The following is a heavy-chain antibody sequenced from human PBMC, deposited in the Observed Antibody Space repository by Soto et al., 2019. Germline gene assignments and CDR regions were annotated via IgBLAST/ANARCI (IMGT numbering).Heavy chain of an antibody. J-gene: IGHJ5*02. D-gene: IGHD3-22*01. V-gene: IGHV3-11*01. CDR3: ARDTAFISSGLFNP. CDR1: GFTFSDYY. Sequence: QVQLVESGGGLVKPGGSLRLSCAASGFTFSDYYMSWIRQAPGKGLEWISHISDSANTMYYADSVKGRFTISRDNARKSLFLPLNSLRAEDTAVYYCARDTAFISSGLFNPWGQGTLVTVSS. CDR2: ISDSANTM.